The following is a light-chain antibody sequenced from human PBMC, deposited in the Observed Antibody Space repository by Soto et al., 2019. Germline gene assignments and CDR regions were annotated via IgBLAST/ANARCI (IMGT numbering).Light chain of an antibody. Sequence: QSALTQPPSASGSPGQSLTISCTGTSSDVGFYNFVSWYQQRPGKAPKLVIYEVTKRPSGVPDRFSGSKSGSTASLTASGLQADDEAEYYCASYAGTKLFVFGSGTKVTVL. CDR2: EVT. CDR3: ASYAGTKLFV. J-gene: IGLJ1*01. CDR1: SSDVGFYNF. V-gene: IGLV2-8*01.